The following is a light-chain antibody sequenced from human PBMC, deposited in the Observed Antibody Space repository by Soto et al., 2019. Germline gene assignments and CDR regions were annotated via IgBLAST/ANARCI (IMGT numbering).Light chain of an antibody. V-gene: IGKV3-20*01. CDR3: QQYGGSTRT. Sequence: IVLTQSPGTLSLSPGERATLSCRASQSVTTQLAWYQQKPGQAPRLIIHGASSRATGVPDRITGSGSGTGFTLSISRLEPEDFAVYYCQQYGGSTRTFGQGTKVEIK. CDR1: QSVTTQ. CDR2: GAS. J-gene: IGKJ1*01.